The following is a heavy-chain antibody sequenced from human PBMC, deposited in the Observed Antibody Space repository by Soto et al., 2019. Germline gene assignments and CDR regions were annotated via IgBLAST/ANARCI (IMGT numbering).Heavy chain of an antibody. D-gene: IGHD2-2*01. CDR2: INSDGSST. J-gene: IGHJ4*02. CDR1: GFTFSSYW. V-gene: IGHV3-74*01. Sequence: EVQLVESGGGLVQPGGSLRLSCAASGFTFSSYWIHWVRQAPGKGLVWVSRINSDGSSTTYADSVKGRFTISRDNAKNTLYLQMTGLRAEETAVYYCARVSREVVPAAIDYWGQGTLVTVSS. CDR3: ARVSREVVPAAIDY.